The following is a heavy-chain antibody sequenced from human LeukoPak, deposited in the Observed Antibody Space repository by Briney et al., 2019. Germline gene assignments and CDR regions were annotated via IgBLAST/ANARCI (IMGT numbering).Heavy chain of an antibody. CDR2: ISGSGGST. D-gene: IGHD5-12*01. V-gene: IGHV3-23*01. Sequence: PGGSLRLSCAASGFTFSSYSMNWVRQAPGKGLEWVSAISGSGGSTYYADSVKGRFTISRDNSKNTLYLQMNSLRAEDTAVYYCAKDRGRGYSGYVDYWGQGTLVTVSS. J-gene: IGHJ4*02. CDR3: AKDRGRGYSGYVDY. CDR1: GFTFSSYS.